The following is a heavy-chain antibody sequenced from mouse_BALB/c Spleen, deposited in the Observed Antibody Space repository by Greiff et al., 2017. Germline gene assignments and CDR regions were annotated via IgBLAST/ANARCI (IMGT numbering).Heavy chain of an antibody. CDR2: IDPANGNT. Sequence: EVQLQQSGAELVKPGASVKLSCTASGFNIKDTYMHWVKQRPEQGLEWIGRIDPANGNTKYDPKFQGKATITADTSSNTAYLQLSSLTSEDTAVYYCAIYYDYDYWGQGTTLTVSS. CDR3: AIYYDYDY. V-gene: IGHV14-3*02. D-gene: IGHD2-4*01. J-gene: IGHJ2*01. CDR1: GFNIKDTY.